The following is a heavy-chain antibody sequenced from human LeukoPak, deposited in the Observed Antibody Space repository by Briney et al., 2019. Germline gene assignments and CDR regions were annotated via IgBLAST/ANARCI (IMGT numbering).Heavy chain of an antibody. D-gene: IGHD5-18*01. CDR3: ARVGYTYGYDY. CDR2: MNPNSGNT. Sequence: ASVKVSCKASGYTFTSYDINWVRQATGQGLEWMGWMNPNSGNTGHVQKFQGRVTMTRNTSITTAYMELSSLRSEDTAVYYCARVGYTYGYDYWGQGTLVTVSS. CDR1: GYTFTSYD. V-gene: IGHV1-8*01. J-gene: IGHJ4*02.